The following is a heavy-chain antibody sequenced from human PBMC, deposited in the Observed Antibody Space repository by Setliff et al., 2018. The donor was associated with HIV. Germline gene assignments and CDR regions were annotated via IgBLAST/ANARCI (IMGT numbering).Heavy chain of an antibody. Sequence: GGSLRLSCAASGFSFSYAWMSWVRQAPGKGLEWVGHIRSKANGGTTEYAAPVKGRFTISRDNSKSTQYLQMNSLRTEDTAVYYCARDRHYDTLTGFPYFDYWGQGTLVTVSS. CDR1: GFSFSYAW. D-gene: IGHD3-9*01. V-gene: IGHV3-15*01. J-gene: IGHJ4*02. CDR3: ARDRHYDTLTGFPYFDY. CDR2: IRSKANGGTT.